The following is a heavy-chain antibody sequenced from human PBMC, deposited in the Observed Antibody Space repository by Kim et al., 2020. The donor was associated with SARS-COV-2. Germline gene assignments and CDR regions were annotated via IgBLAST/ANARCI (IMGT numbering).Heavy chain of an antibody. Sequence: GGSLRLSCAASGFTFSNYAMHWVRQAPGKGLEWVAVISYDGSNKYYADSVKGRFTISRDNSKNTLYLQMNSLRAEDTAVYYCARADSYGGFDYWGQGTLVTVSS. CDR3: ARADSYGGFDY. CDR2: ISYDGSNK. D-gene: IGHD5-18*01. V-gene: IGHV3-30*04. CDR1: GFTFSNYA. J-gene: IGHJ4*02.